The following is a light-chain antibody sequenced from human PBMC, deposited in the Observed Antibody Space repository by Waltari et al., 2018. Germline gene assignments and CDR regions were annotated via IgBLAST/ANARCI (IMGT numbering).Light chain of an antibody. Sequence: IQMTQSPSSLSASVGDRVTITCRASQSISTYLSWYQQKPGKAPKLLIYSASGLYNGVPSRFSGSGSGTHFTLTISSLQPEDFATYYCQQTYSSPRGFTFGPGTKVELK. V-gene: IGKV1-39*01. CDR1: QSISTY. CDR2: SAS. J-gene: IGKJ3*01. CDR3: QQTYSSPRGFT.